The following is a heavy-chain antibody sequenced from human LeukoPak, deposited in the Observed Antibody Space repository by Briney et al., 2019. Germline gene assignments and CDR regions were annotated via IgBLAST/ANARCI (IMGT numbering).Heavy chain of an antibody. Sequence: GGSLRLSCAASGFTFSTYEMNWVRPAHGGGLEWVSYISISGNTIDYADSVKGRFTMSRDIAKNSLYLQMNSLGPEDTAVYYCARESTWDAFDVWGQGTMVTVSP. CDR1: GFTFSTYE. CDR3: ARESTWDAFDV. J-gene: IGHJ3*01. CDR2: ISISGNTI. V-gene: IGHV3-48*03.